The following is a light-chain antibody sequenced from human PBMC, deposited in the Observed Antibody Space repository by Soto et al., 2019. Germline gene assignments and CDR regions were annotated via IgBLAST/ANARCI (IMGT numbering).Light chain of an antibody. J-gene: IGLJ3*02. CDR1: SSDVGGYNY. CDR2: EVT. Sequence: QSALTQPPSASGSPGQSVTISCTGTSSDVGGYNYVSWYQQYPGRAPKLLIYEVTKRPPGVPYRFSGSKSGNTASLTVSGLQVEDEADFYCSSYEAGNSSDVVFGGGTKLTVL. V-gene: IGLV2-8*01. CDR3: SSYEAGNSSDVV.